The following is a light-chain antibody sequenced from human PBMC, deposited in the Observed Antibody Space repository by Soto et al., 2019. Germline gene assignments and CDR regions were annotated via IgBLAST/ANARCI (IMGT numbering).Light chain of an antibody. CDR1: HSVSSS. CDR2: GAS. CDR3: QQYNNWPPWT. Sequence: VMTQSPATLSVSPGERATLSCRASHSVSSSLAWYQQKPGQAPRLLIYGASTRATGIPARFSGSGSGTEFTLTISSLQSEDFAVYYCQQYNNWPPWTFGQGTKVEIK. J-gene: IGKJ1*01. V-gene: IGKV3D-15*01.